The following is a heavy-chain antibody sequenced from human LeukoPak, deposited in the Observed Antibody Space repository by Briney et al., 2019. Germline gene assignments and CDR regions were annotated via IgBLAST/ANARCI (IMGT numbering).Heavy chain of an antibody. Sequence: GGSLRLSCVASGFTFSSYAMSWVRQAPGEGLEWVSPISGSGGSTYYADSVKGRFTISRDNSKNTLYLQMNSLRVEDTAVYYCAKAPGELALYYYMDVWGKGTTVTVSS. CDR3: AKAPGELALYYYMDV. CDR2: ISGSGGST. J-gene: IGHJ6*03. CDR1: GFTFSSYA. D-gene: IGHD3-10*01. V-gene: IGHV3-23*01.